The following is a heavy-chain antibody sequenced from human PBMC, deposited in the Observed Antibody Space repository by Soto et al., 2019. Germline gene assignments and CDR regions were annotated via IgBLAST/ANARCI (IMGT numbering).Heavy chain of an antibody. D-gene: IGHD2-2*01. CDR1: GGTFSSYA. Sequence: GASVKVSCKASGGTFSSYAISWVRQAPGQGLEWMGGIIPIFGTANYAQKFQGRVTITADESTSTAYMELSSLRSEDTAVYYCARNVRCSSTSCYRGWFDPWGQGTLVTVSS. CDR2: IIPIFGTA. J-gene: IGHJ5*02. V-gene: IGHV1-69*13. CDR3: ARNVRCSSTSCYRGWFDP.